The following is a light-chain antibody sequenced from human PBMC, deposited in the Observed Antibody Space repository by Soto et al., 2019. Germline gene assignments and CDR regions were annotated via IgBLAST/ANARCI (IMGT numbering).Light chain of an antibody. CDR3: QKYSSVPV. CDR1: QDIRNF. V-gene: IGKV1-27*01. J-gene: IGKJ3*01. Sequence: DIQMTQSPPSLSASVGDRLTITCRASQDIRNFVAWYQQKPGKAPKLLIYAASTLQSGVPSRFSGSGSGTDFTLTINSLQPEDVATYSCQKYSSVPVFGPGTKVEIK. CDR2: AAS.